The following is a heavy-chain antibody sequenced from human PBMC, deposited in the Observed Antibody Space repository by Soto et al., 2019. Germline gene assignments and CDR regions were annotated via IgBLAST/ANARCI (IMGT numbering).Heavy chain of an antibody. CDR2: ISYDGSNK. Sequence: GGSLRLSCAASGFTFSSYAMHWVRQAPGKGLEWVAVISYDGSNKYYADSVKGRFTISRDNSKNTLYLQMNSLRAEDTAVYYCARDRVNTAMVYYYYGMDVWGQGTTVTVSS. CDR1: GFTFSSYA. CDR3: ARDRVNTAMVYYYYGMDV. D-gene: IGHD5-18*01. V-gene: IGHV3-30-3*01. J-gene: IGHJ6*02.